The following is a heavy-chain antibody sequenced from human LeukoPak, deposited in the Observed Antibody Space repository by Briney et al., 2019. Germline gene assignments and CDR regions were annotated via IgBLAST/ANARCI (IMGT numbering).Heavy chain of an antibody. CDR3: ARGGGREDSGWYWDFDY. V-gene: IGHV4-61*01. CDR2: IYYSGST. J-gene: IGHJ4*02. CDR1: GGSFSSGSYY. Sequence: SETLSLTCTVSGGSFSSGSYYWSWVRQPPGKGLEWIGYIYYSGSTNYNPSLKSRVTISVDTPKNQFSLKLSSVTAADTAVYYCARGGGREDSGWYWDFDYWGQGTLVTVSS. D-gene: IGHD6-19*01.